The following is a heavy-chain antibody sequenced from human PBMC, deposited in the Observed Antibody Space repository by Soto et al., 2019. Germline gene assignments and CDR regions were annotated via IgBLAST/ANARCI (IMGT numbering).Heavy chain of an antibody. D-gene: IGHD6-13*01. V-gene: IGHV5-10-1*01. J-gene: IGHJ5*02. CDR3: ARQYSSSWLRDYNWLEH. CDR2: IDASDSYT. CDR1: RDRCTSYW. Sequence: XDSLKVSWKSSRDRCTSYWIRLVLQMPGKCLEGMGRIDASDSYTNYSPSFQGHVTITADKSINTAYLQWSSLKASDTAMYYCARQYSSSWLRDYNWLEHWGQGTLVTVAS.